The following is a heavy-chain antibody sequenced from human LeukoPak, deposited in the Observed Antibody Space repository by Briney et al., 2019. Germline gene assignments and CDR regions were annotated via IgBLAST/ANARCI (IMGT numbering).Heavy chain of an antibody. CDR3: ARGPRGILTGYYFDY. CDR2: IYSGGST. Sequence: PGGSLRLSRASSGFTVRSNYLSWVRQAPGKGLEGVSVIYSGGSTYYADPVKGRFTISRDNSKNTLYLQMNSLRAEDTAVYYCARGPRGILTGYYFDYWGQETLVTVSS. V-gene: IGHV3-66*01. J-gene: IGHJ4*02. D-gene: IGHD3-9*01. CDR1: GFTVRSNY.